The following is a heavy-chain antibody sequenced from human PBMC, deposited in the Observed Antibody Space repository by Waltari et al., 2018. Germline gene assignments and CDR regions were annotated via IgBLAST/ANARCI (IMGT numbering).Heavy chain of an antibody. CDR2: IIGDRITT. CDR3: AKDVLGTNILRGSGWV. Sequence: EVQVLESGGGLVQPGGSLRLSCAASGFTFSSHSLTWVRQAPGKGLVVVASIIGDRITTYYADSVKGRFSISRDNSKNTLFLQMSSLRAEDTAVYSCAKDVLGTNILRGSGWVGGQGTTVTVSS. J-gene: IGHJ6*02. V-gene: IGHV3-23*01. CDR1: GFTFSSHS. D-gene: IGHD3-10*01.